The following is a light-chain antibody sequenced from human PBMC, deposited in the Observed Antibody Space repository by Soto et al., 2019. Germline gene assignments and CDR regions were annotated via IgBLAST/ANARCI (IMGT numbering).Light chain of an antibody. Sequence: EIVMTPSPPTLSVSPGDTPTLSCRGSQSVTSNLAWYQQKPGQAPRLLIYGASTRATGIPARFSGSGSGTEFTLTISSLQSEDFAVYYCQQYNNWQVTFGQGTRLEIK. CDR3: QQYNNWQVT. CDR2: GAS. CDR1: QSVTSN. V-gene: IGKV3-15*01. J-gene: IGKJ5*01.